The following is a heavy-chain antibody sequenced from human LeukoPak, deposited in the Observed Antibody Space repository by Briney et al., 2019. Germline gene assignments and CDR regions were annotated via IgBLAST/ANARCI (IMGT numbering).Heavy chain of an antibody. V-gene: IGHV3-21*01. CDR2: ISSSSSYI. J-gene: IGHJ4*02. CDR3: ARVSGERGTLDY. D-gene: IGHD7-27*01. CDR1: GFTFSSYS. Sequence: GGSLRLSCAASGFTFSSYSMNWVRQAPGKGLEWVSSISSSSSYIYYADSVKGRFTISRDNAKNSLYLQMNSLRAEDTAVYYCARVSGERGTLDYWGQGTLVTVSS.